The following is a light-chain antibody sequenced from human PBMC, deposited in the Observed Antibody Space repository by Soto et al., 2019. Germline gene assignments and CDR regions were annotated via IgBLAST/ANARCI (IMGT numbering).Light chain of an antibody. CDR1: SSDVGGYDY. CDR3: SSHTSGNTRV. V-gene: IGLV2-14*01. CDR2: EVT. Sequence: QSVLTQPASVSGSPGQSIAISCTGTSSDVGGYDYVSWYQQHPDKAPKLMIYEVTKRPSGVSNRFSGSKSGNTASLTISGLQPEEEADYYCSSHTSGNTRVFGSGTKLTGL. J-gene: IGLJ1*01.